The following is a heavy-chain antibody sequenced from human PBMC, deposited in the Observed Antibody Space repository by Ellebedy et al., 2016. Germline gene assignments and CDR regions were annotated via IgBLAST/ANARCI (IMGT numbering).Heavy chain of an antibody. CDR3: YYGHYSGY. V-gene: IGHV3-23*01. J-gene: IGHJ4*02. CDR1: GFTFRNYF. CDR2: ISGDGDII. Sequence: GESLKISXATSGFTFRNYFMTWVRQSPEKGLEWLSTISGDGDIIFSADSVKGRFTISRDNSRYTLYLQMDSLRAADTAVYYCYYGHYSGYWGQGTLVTVSS. D-gene: IGHD4-17*01.